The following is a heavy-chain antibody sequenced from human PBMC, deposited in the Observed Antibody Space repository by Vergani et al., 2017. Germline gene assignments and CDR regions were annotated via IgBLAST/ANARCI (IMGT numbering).Heavy chain of an antibody. Sequence: QVQLQESGPGLVKPSETLSLTCTVSGYSISSGYYWGWIRQPPGKGLEWIGSIYHSGSTYYNPSLKSRVTISVDTSKNQFSLKLSSVTAADTAVYYCARPYSSGWYYFDYWGQGTLVTVSS. J-gene: IGHJ4*02. D-gene: IGHD6-19*01. V-gene: IGHV4-38-2*02. CDR2: IYHSGST. CDR1: GYSISSGYY. CDR3: ARPYSSGWYYFDY.